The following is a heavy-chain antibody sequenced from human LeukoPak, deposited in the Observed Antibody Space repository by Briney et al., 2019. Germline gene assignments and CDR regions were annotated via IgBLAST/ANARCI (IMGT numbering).Heavy chain of an antibody. CDR1: GFTFSSYG. J-gene: IGHJ4*02. V-gene: IGHV3-30*02. Sequence: GGSLRLSCAASGFTFSSYGMHWVRQAPGKGLEWVAFIRYDGSNKYYADSVKGRFTIPRDNSKDTLYLQMNSLRAEDTAVYYCAKVEYTTSWYGVGSLDYWGQGTLVTVSS. D-gene: IGHD6-13*01. CDR2: IRYDGSNK. CDR3: AKVEYTTSWYGVGSLDY.